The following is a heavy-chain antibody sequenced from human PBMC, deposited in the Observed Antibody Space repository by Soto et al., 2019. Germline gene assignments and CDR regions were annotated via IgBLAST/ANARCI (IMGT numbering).Heavy chain of an antibody. D-gene: IGHD2-2*01. CDR2: IKQDGSEK. Sequence: EVQLVESGGGLVHPGGSLRLSCAASGFTFSSYWMSWVRQAPGKGLEWVANIKQDGSEKYYVDSVKGRFTISRDNAKNSLYLQMHSLRAEDTAVYYCAREDIVVVPAAWSYYYYMDVWGKGTTVTVSS. V-gene: IGHV3-7*01. CDR1: GFTFSSYW. J-gene: IGHJ6*03. CDR3: AREDIVVVPAAWSYYYYMDV.